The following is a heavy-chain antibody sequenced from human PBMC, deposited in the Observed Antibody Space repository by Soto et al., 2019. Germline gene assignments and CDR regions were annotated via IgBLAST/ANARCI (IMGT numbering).Heavy chain of an antibody. CDR3: EKDKSKMIRRCYGLDV. CDR2: ISYDGSNK. CDR1: GFTFSNYV. V-gene: IGHV3-30*18. D-gene: IGHD3-16*01. J-gene: IGHJ6*02. Sequence: GGSLRLSCAASGFTFSNYVMHWVRQAPGKGLEWVAVISYDGSNKYYADSVRGRFTISRDNSKNTLFLQMNSLRPEDTAVYYCEKDKSKMIRRCYGLDVWGQGTTVTVSS.